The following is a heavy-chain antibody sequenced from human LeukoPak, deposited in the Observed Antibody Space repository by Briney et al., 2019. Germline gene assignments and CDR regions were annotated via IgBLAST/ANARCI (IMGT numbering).Heavy chain of an antibody. CDR2: IRYDGSNK. J-gene: IGHJ4*02. CDR1: GFTFSSYD. D-gene: IGHD6-6*01. Sequence: GGSLRLSCAASGFTFSSYDMHWVRQAPGKGLEWVAFIRYDGSNKYYADSVKGRFTISRDNSKNTLYLQMNSLRAEDTAVYYCARGKYSSSSSFLRYFDYWGQGTLVTVSS. CDR3: ARGKYSSSSSFLRYFDY. V-gene: IGHV3-30*02.